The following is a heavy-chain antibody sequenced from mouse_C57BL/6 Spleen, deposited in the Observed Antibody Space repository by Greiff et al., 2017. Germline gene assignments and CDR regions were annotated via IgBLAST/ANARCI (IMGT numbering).Heavy chain of an antibody. CDR3: ARSIGYDYDNWFAY. CDR2: IYPGDGDT. CDR1: GYAFSSSW. D-gene: IGHD2-4*01. V-gene: IGHV1-82*01. J-gene: IGHJ3*01. Sequence: VQLQQSGPELVKPGASVKISCKASGYAFSSSWMNWVKQRPGKGLEWIGRIYPGDGDTNYNGKFKGKATLTADKSSSTAYMQLSSLTSEDSAVYFCARSIGYDYDNWFAYWGQGTLVTVSA.